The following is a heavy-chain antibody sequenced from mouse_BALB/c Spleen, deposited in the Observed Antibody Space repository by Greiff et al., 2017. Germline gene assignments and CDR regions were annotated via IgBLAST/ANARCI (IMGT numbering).Heavy chain of an antibody. CDR1: GYTFTSYW. J-gene: IGHJ3*01. V-gene: IGHV1S22*01. Sequence: LQQPGSELVRPGASVKLSCKASGYTFTSYWMHWVKQRPGQGLEWIGNIYPGSGSTNYDEKFKSKATLTVDTSSSTAYMQISSLTYEDSAVYYCTRGGSTMMAYWGQGTLVTVSA. CDR2: IYPGSGST. CDR3: TRGGSTMMAY. D-gene: IGHD2-4*01.